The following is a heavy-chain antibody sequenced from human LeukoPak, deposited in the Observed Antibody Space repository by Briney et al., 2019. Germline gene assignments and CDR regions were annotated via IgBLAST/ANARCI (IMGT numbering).Heavy chain of an antibody. Sequence: SAKVSCKASGGTFSSYAISWVRQAPGQGLEWMGGIIPIFGTANYAQKFQGRVTITADESTSTAYMELSSLRPEDTAVYYCARVTPYYFDYWGQGTLVTVSS. V-gene: IGHV1-69*13. CDR3: ARVTPYYFDY. D-gene: IGHD2-15*01. CDR2: IIPIFGTA. CDR1: GGTFSSYA. J-gene: IGHJ4*02.